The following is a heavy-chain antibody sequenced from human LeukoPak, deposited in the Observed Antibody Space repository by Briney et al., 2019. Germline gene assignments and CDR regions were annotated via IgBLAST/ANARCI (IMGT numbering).Heavy chain of an antibody. CDR1: GFTFSRYW. V-gene: IGHV3-74*01. CDR2: IGDDGSTT. CDR3: AGASRGNWFDP. J-gene: IGHJ5*02. Sequence: GGSLRLSCAASGFTFSRYWMHCVRQAPGKGLVWVSRIGDDGSTTAYADSVKGRFTISRDNAKNTLYLQMNSLRAEDTAVYYCAGASRGNWFDPWGQGTLVTVSS. D-gene: IGHD3-10*01.